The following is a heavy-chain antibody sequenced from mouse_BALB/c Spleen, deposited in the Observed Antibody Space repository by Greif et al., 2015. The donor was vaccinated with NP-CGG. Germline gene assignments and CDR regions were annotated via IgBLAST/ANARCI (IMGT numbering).Heavy chain of an antibody. CDR2: ILPGSGST. D-gene: IGHD2-4*01. CDR1: GYTFSSYW. V-gene: IGHV1-9*01. J-gene: IGHJ4*01. Sequence: QVQLQQFGAELMKPRASVKISCKATGYTFSSYWIEWVKQRPGRGLEWIGEILPGSGSTNYNEKFKGKATFTADTSSNTAYMQLSSLTSEDSAVYYCARRYDYDYAMDYWGQGTSVTVSS. CDR3: ARRYDYDYAMDY.